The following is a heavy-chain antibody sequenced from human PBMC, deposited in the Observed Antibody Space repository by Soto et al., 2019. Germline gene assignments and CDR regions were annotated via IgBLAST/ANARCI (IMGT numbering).Heavy chain of an antibody. Sequence: ASVKVSCKASGYTFTGYYMHWVRQAPGQGLEWMGWINPNSGGTNYAQKFQGWVTMTRDTSISTAYMELSRLRSDDTAVYYCARDLRGDVVVPAAPVGAFDIWGQGTMVTVSS. CDR3: ARDLRGDVVVPAAPVGAFDI. CDR1: GYTFTGYY. D-gene: IGHD2-2*01. V-gene: IGHV1-2*04. J-gene: IGHJ3*02. CDR2: INPNSGGT.